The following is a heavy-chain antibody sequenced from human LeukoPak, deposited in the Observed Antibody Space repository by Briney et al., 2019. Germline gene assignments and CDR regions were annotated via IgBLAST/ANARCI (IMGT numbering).Heavy chain of an antibody. D-gene: IGHD6-13*01. CDR2: ISHNGGST. Sequence: GGSLRLSCAASGFTLSRYNLHWVRQAPGKGLEYISGISHNGGSTYYADSVKGRFAISRDNSKSTLYLQMNSLRPEDTAVYYCGRVHSSSWYCCSDYWGQGTLVTVSS. CDR3: GRVHSSSWYCCSDY. J-gene: IGHJ4*02. V-gene: IGHV3-64*04. CDR1: GFTLSRYN.